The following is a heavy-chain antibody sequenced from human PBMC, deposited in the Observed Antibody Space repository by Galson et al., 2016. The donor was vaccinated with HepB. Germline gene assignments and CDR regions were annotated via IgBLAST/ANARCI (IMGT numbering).Heavy chain of an antibody. CDR3: ASDGPPDFWSGYPFDY. CDR1: GFTFSSYW. Sequence: SLRLSCAASGFTFSSYWMSWVRQAPGKGLEWVANVKQDGSEKYYVDSVKGRFTISRDNAKNSLYLQMNSLRAEDTAVYYCASDGPPDFWSGYPFDYWGQGTLVTVSS. D-gene: IGHD3-3*01. CDR2: VKQDGSEK. J-gene: IGHJ4*02. V-gene: IGHV3-7*01.